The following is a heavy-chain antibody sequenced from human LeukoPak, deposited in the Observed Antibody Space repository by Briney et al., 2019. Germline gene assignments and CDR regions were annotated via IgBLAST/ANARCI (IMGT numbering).Heavy chain of an antibody. CDR1: GGSISSYY. V-gene: IGHV4-4*07. J-gene: IGHJ5*02. D-gene: IGHD3-22*01. Sequence: SETLSLTCTVSGGSISSYYWSWIRQPAGKGLEWIGRIYTSGSTNYNPSLKSRVTMSVDTSKNQFSLKLSSVTAADTAVYYCARVVTMIVANWFDPWGQGTLATVSS. CDR2: IYTSGST. CDR3: ARVVTMIVANWFDP.